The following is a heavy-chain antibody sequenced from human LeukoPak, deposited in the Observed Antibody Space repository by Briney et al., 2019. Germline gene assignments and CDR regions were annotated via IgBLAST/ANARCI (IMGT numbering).Heavy chain of an antibody. CDR1: GFTFSTYS. Sequence: GGSLRLSCAASGFTFSTYSMNWVRQAPGKGLEWVSYISSSSNTIYHADSVKGRFTISRDNAKNSLYLQMNSLRDEDTAMYYCARTRDSAYYYGSGSFAYWGQGTLVTVSS. CDR3: ARTRDSAYYYGSGSFAY. D-gene: IGHD3-10*01. J-gene: IGHJ4*02. CDR2: ISSSSNTI. V-gene: IGHV3-48*02.